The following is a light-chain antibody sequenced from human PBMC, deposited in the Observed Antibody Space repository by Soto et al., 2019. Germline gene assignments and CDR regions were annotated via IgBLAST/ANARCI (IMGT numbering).Light chain of an antibody. CDR2: DVS. CDR3: QQYNDWPLT. CDR1: QTISSW. Sequence: DIQMTQSPSTLSGSVGDRVTITCRASQTISSWLAWYQQKPGKAPKLLLYDVSTLERGVPSRFSGSGSATEFTLTISDLQPDDFATYCCQQYNDWPLTFGQGTKVDIK. V-gene: IGKV1-5*01. J-gene: IGKJ1*01.